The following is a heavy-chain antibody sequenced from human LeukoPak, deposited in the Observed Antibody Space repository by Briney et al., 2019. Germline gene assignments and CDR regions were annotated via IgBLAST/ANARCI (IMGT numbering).Heavy chain of an antibody. CDR2: IYHSGST. J-gene: IGHJ4*02. D-gene: IGHD6-13*01. V-gene: IGHV4-4*02. CDR1: GGSISSSNW. Sequence: SETLSLTCAVSGGSISSSNWWSWVRQPPGKGLEWIGEIYHSGSTNYNPSLKSRVTISVDKSKNQFSLKLSSVTAADTAVYYCAREGKAAADTPYFDYWGQGTLVTVSS. CDR3: AREGKAAADTPYFDY.